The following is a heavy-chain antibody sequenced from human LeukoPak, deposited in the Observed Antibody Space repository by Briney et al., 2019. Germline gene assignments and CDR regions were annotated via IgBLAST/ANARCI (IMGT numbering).Heavy chain of an antibody. Sequence: GASVKVSCKASGYTFTSYAMHWVRQAPGQRLEWMGWINAGNGNTKYSQKFQGRVTMTTDTSTSTAYMELRSLRSDDTAVYYCASAHSSWYSLDYWGQGTLVTVSS. V-gene: IGHV1-3*01. D-gene: IGHD6-13*01. CDR3: ASAHSSWYSLDY. CDR1: GYTFTSYA. CDR2: INAGNGNT. J-gene: IGHJ4*02.